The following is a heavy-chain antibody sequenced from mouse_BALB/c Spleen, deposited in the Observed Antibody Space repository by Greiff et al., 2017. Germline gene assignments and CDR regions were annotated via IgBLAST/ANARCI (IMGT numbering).Heavy chain of an antibody. J-gene: IGHJ2*01. CDR3: ASHYYGYYYFDY. CDR1: GFAFSSYD. V-gene: IGHV5-12-1*01. CDR2: ISSGGGST. D-gene: IGHD1-2*01. Sequence: DVQLVESGGGLVKPGGSLKLSCAASGFAFSSYDMSWVRQTPEKRLEWVAYISSGGGSTYYPDTVKGRFTISRDNAKNTLYLQMSSLKSEDTAMYYCASHYYGYYYFDYWGQGTTLTVSS.